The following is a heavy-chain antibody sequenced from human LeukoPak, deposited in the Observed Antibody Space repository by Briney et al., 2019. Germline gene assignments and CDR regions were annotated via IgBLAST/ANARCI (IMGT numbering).Heavy chain of an antibody. CDR2: IKRDGSDK. D-gene: IGHD6-13*01. Sequence: PGGSLRLSCAASGFTFSSYAMHWVRQAPGKGLEWVANIKRDGSDKYYVVSVEGRFTISRDNAKNSLFLQMSGLRAEDTAMYYCARALYNSGWYPDYFDSWGQGTLVTVSS. CDR1: GFTFSSYA. J-gene: IGHJ4*02. CDR3: ARALYNSGWYPDYFDS. V-gene: IGHV3-7*01.